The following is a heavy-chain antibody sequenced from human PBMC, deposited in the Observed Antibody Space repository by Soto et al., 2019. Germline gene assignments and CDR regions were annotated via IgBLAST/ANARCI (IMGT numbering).Heavy chain of an antibody. CDR3: AKVSSSWYAGFFDL. J-gene: IGHJ4*02. CDR1: GFTFSRHA. Sequence: EVQLLESGGGLVQPGGSLRLSCTASGFTFSRHAMTWVRQAPGKGLEWVSGLSDSGGSIYYADSVKGRFTISRDNSLNTLYLQMYTLRAEDTAVYYCAKVSSSWYAGFFDLWGQGTLVTVSS. V-gene: IGHV3-23*01. D-gene: IGHD6-13*01. CDR2: LSDSGGSI.